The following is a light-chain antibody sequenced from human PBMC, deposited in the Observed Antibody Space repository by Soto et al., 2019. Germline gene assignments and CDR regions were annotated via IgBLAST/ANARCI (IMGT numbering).Light chain of an antibody. Sequence: DIHLTQSPSPLSASVGDRVAITCLASQSISTYLNWYQQKPGKAPKVLIYAESNLQSGVPQRFSGSGSGTDLTLTISSLQPEDVATYFCQKSYRTPITCGQGTRLEI. CDR3: QKSYRTPIT. V-gene: IGKV1-39*01. CDR2: AES. J-gene: IGKJ5*01. CDR1: QSISTY.